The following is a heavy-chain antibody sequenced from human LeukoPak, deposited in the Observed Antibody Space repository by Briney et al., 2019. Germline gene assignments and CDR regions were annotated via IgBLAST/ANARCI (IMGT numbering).Heavy chain of an antibody. CDR2: TYYRSKWYD. CDR1: GDSVSSNSAA. CDR3: ARSRQPYCSDSRCYASSWFDP. D-gene: IGHD2-15*01. V-gene: IGHV6-1*01. J-gene: IGHJ5*02. Sequence: PSQTLSLTCAISGDSVSSNSAAWNWIRQSPSRGLEWLGRTYYRSKWYDDYAVSVKSRITIAPDTSKNQFSLQLNSVTPEDTAVYYCARSRQPYCSDSRCYASSWFDPWGQGTLVTVSS.